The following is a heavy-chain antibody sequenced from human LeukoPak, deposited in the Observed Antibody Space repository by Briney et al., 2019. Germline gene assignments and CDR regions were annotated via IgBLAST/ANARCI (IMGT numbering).Heavy chain of an antibody. D-gene: IGHD1-14*01. CDR2: ISNSDGST. J-gene: IGHJ4*02. Sequence: GGSLRLSCAASGFTFSSYAMSWVRQAPGKGLEWVSTISNSDGSTYYADSVKGRFTISRDNSENALYLQMNSLRAEDTAVYYCAKATGYLLWGQGTLVTVSS. CDR1: GFTFSSYA. CDR3: AKATGYLL. V-gene: IGHV3-23*01.